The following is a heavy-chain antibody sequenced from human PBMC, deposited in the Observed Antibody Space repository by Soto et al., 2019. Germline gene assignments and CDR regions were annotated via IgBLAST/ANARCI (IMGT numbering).Heavy chain of an antibody. V-gene: IGHV4-4*02. J-gene: IGHJ3*02. CDR2: IYHSGST. Sequence: IPSLTFAVSSGSISSSNWGSWVRPPPGKGLEWIGEIYHSGSTNYNPSLKSRVTISVDKSKNQFSLKLSSVTAADTTVYYCARAKGVVSEAYAFDIWGQGTMVTVSS. CDR3: ARAKGVVSEAYAFDI. CDR1: SGSISSSNW. D-gene: IGHD2-15*01.